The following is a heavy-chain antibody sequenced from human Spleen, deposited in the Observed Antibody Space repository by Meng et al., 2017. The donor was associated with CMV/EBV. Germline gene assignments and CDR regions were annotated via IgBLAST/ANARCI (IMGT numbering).Heavy chain of an antibody. CDR2: MSGSDGTR. Sequence: GGSLRLSCAASGFTFSAYVMSWVRQAPGKGLEGVSSMSGSDGTRDYADSVKGRFTISRDNSKRTLYLQMSSLRVEDTAVYYCAIPIAVAGTHDYWGQGTLVTVSS. CDR1: GFTFSAYV. D-gene: IGHD6-19*01. CDR3: AIPIAVAGTHDY. V-gene: IGHV3-23*01. J-gene: IGHJ4*02.